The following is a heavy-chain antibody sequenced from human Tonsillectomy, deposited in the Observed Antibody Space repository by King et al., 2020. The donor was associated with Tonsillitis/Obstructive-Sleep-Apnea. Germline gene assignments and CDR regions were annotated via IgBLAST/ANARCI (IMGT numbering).Heavy chain of an antibody. CDR1: GFTFSNAW. J-gene: IGHJ6*03. D-gene: IGHD3-10*01. Sequence: VQLVESGGGLVKPGGSLRLSCAASGFTFSNAWMSWVRQAPGKGLEWVGRIKSKTDGGTTDYAAPVKGRFTISRDDSKNTLYLQMNSLKTEDTAVYYCTTVSCYYGSGSYCYYYYYMDVWGKGTTVTVSS. CDR2: IKSKTDGGTT. V-gene: IGHV3-15*01. CDR3: TTVSCYYGSGSYCYYYYYMDV.